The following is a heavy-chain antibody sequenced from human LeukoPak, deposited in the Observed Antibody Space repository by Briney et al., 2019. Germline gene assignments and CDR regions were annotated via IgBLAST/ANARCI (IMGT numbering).Heavy chain of an antibody. Sequence: EASVKVSCKASGYTFTGYYMHWVRQAPGQGLEWMTWINPNSGGTNYAQMFQGRVTMTRDTSISTAYMELSRLRSDDTAVYYCARAPSLLWFGEPYYYGMDVWGQGTTVTVSS. CDR3: ARAPSLLWFGEPYYYGMDV. CDR1: GYTFTGYY. J-gene: IGHJ6*02. V-gene: IGHV1-2*02. CDR2: INPNSGGT. D-gene: IGHD3-10*01.